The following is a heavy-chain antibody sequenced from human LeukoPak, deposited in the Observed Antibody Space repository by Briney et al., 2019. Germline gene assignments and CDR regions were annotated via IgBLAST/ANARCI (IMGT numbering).Heavy chain of an antibody. D-gene: IGHD3-9*01. CDR2: MNPNSGNT. Sequence: GASVKVSCKASGYTFTSYDINWVRQATGQGLEWMGWMNPNSGNTGYAQKFQGRVTMTRNTSISTAYMELSRLRSDDTAVYYCAREPITYDIAPKFDYWGQGTLVTVSS. V-gene: IGHV1-8*01. J-gene: IGHJ4*02. CDR3: AREPITYDIAPKFDY. CDR1: GYTFTSYD.